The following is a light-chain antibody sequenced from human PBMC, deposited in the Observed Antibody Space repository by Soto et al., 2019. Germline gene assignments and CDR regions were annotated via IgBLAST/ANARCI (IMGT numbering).Light chain of an antibody. CDR3: QQYNNWPET. CDR1: QTINNN. V-gene: IGKV3-15*01. Sequence: TQSPATLSVSPGERATLSCRASQTINNNVAWYQLKDGQVPRLLIYGASTRATDVPARFSGSGSGTEFTLTISSLQSEDFAVYYCQQYNNWPETFGQGTKVDI. CDR2: GAS. J-gene: IGKJ1*01.